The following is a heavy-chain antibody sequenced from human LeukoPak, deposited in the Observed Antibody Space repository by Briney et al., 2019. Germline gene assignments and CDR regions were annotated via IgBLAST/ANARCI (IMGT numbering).Heavy chain of an antibody. CDR3: ARLYDSSRYYFDY. D-gene: IGHD3-22*01. CDR2: ISSNGDIK. J-gene: IGHJ4*02. Sequence: GGSLRLSCAASGFTFSDYYMSWIRQAPGKGLEWVSDISSNGDIKSYAGSVGGRFTISRDNAKNSLYLQMNSLRAEDTAVYYCARLYDSSRYYFDYRGQGTLVTVSS. V-gene: IGHV3-11*04. CDR1: GFTFSDYY.